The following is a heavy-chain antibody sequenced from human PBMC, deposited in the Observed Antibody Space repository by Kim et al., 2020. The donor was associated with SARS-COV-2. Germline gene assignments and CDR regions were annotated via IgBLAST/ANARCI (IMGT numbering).Heavy chain of an antibody. J-gene: IGHJ5*01. CDR2: ISSLSYVT. V-gene: IGHV3-23*01. D-gene: IGHD3-9*01. CDR3: AEGVDSTGYYNWLDS. CDR1: GFTFSSCA. Sequence: GGSLRLSCAASGFTFSSCAMSWVRQAPGKGLEWVSYISSLSYVTKYADSVKGRFIISRDNSKNTVYLQMNSLRADDTAVYFCAEGVDSTGYYNWLDSWGQGALVTVSS.